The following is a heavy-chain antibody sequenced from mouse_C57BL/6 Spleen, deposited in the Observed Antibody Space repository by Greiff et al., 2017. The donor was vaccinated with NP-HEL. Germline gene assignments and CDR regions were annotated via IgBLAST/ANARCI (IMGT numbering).Heavy chain of an antibody. CDR3: ARSMVTPSDFDY. Sequence: VQLQQSGAELVRPGTSVKVSCKASGYAFTNYLIEWVKQRPGQGLEWIGVINPGSGGTNYNEKFKGKATLTADKSSSTAYMQLSSLTSEDSAVYFCARSMVTPSDFDYWGQGTTLTVSS. V-gene: IGHV1-54*01. CDR1: GYAFTNYL. J-gene: IGHJ2*01. D-gene: IGHD2-3*01. CDR2: INPGSGGT.